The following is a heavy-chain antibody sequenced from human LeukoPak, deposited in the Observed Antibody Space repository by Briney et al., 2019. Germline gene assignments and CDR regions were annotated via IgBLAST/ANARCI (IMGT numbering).Heavy chain of an antibody. CDR1: GYTFTSYY. J-gene: IGHJ3*02. V-gene: IGHV1-46*03. D-gene: IGHD2-2*01. CDR2: INPSGGST. CDR3: ARDATTVVPAGISSYPI. Sequence: ASVKVSCKASGYTFTSYYMHWVRQAPGQGLEWMGIINPSGGSTSYAQKFQGRVTMTRDTSTSTVYMELSSLRSEDTAVYYCARDATTVVPAGISSYPIWGQGTMVTVSS.